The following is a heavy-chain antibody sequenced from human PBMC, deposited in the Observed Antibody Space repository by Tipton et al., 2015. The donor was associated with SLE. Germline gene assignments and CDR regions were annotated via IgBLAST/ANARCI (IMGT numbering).Heavy chain of an antibody. V-gene: IGHV4-34*01. CDR2: INHSGST. Sequence: TLSLTCAVYGGSFSGYYWSWIRQPPGKGLEWIGEINHSGSTNYNPSLKSRVTISVDTSKNQFSLKLSSVTAADTAVYYCASLERATNAFDIWGQGTMVTVSS. J-gene: IGHJ3*02. CDR3: ASLERATNAFDI. CDR1: GGSFSGYY. D-gene: IGHD1-26*01.